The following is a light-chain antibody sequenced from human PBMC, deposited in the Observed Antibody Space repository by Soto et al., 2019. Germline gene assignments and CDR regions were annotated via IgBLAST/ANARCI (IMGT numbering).Light chain of an antibody. CDR3: QHYDTYPYT. Sequence: DIQMTQFPSTLSASVGGRVTITCRASQSISSWLAWYQQKPGKAPKLLIYKASSLESGVPSTFSGSGSGTEFTLTISGLQPDDFATYYCQHYDTYPYTFGQGTKLEIK. V-gene: IGKV1-5*03. CDR1: QSISSW. J-gene: IGKJ2*01. CDR2: KAS.